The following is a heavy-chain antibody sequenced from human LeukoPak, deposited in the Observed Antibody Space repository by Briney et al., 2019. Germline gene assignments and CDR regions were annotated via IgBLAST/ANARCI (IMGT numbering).Heavy chain of an antibody. D-gene: IGHD3-10*01. J-gene: IGHJ5*02. CDR1: GGSISSGDYY. V-gene: IGHV4-30-4*08. Sequence: SETLSLTCTVSGGSISSGDYYWSWIRQPTGKGLEWIGNIYYNGSTYYNPSLKSRVTISADTSKNQFSLKLSSVPAADTAVYYCARPTLGGAWFDPWGQGTLVTVSS. CDR3: ARPTLGGAWFDP. CDR2: IYYNGST.